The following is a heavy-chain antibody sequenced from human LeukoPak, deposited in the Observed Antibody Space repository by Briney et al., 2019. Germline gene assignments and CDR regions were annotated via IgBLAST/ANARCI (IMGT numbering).Heavy chain of an antibody. CDR2: VNQGATQK. V-gene: IGHV3-7*04. J-gene: IGHJ6*03. Sequence: PGGSLRLSCAASGFDFSTQWMSWVRQAPGKGLEWVAIVNQGATQKYYVDSVKGRFTISRDNAENSLYLQMNSLRAEDTAVYYCARGGYDFWSGESYYYYYYMDVWGKGTTVTVSS. CDR3: ARGGYDFWSGESYYYYYYMDV. D-gene: IGHD3-3*01. CDR1: GFDFSTQW.